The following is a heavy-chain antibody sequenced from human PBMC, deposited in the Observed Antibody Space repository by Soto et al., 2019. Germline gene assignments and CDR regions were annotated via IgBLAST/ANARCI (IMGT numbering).Heavy chain of an antibody. V-gene: IGHV5-51*01. D-gene: IGHD2-8*01. CDR3: ARGKYCTNGACYFYDH. CDR2: IYPGDSDT. CDR1: GYSFSTSW. Sequence: RGESLKISCNGSGYSFSTSWIAWVRQMPGKGLEWMGIIYPGDSDTRYTPSFQGQVTISVDKSVSTAYLQWSSLKASDTAMYYCARGKYCTNGACYFYDHWGQGTLVTVSS. J-gene: IGHJ4*02.